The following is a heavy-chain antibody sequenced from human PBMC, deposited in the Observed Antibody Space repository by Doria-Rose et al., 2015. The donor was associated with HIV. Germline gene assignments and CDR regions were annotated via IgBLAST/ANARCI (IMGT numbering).Heavy chain of an antibody. CDR2: ILSNDEI. Sequence: QITFKESGPVLVKPTETLTLTCTVSGVSLSSPGMGVSWIRQPPGKALEWLANILSNDEISYKTSMKIRLTISRGTSKSQVVRTMSDMDPVNTATYNCARIKSSRWYHRYCYDFWRRGTREIVST. D-gene: IGHD6-13*01. CDR3: ARIKSSRWYHRYCYDF. J-gene: IGHJ4*02. CDR1: GVSLSSPGMG. V-gene: IGHV2-26*01.